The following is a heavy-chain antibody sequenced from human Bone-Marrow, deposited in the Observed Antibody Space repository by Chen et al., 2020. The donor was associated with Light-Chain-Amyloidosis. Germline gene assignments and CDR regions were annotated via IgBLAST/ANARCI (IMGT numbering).Heavy chain of an antibody. CDR3: AKDRCTSISCSDFDY. Sequence: VQLVESGGGLVQPGGSLRLSCVVSGFNFTNYAMTWVRQAPGKGLECVSVARGGDGPTYYADSVRGRFTIYRDNSKNTLYLQMNSLRAEDTAVYYCAKDRCTSISCSDFDYWGQGTLVTVSS. CDR2: ARGGDGPT. J-gene: IGHJ4*02. CDR1: GFNFTNYA. V-gene: IGHV3-23*04. D-gene: IGHD2-2*01.